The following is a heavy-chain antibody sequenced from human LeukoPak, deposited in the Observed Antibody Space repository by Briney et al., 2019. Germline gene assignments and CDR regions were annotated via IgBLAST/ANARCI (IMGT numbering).Heavy chain of an antibody. CDR3: AKAPTIAVADYWYFDL. D-gene: IGHD6-19*01. Sequence: SVKVSCKASGGTFSSYAISWVRQPPGQGLEWMGGIIPIFGTANYVQKFQGRVTITADESTSTAYMELSSLRSEDTAVYYCAKAPTIAVADYWYFDLWGRGTLVTVSS. J-gene: IGHJ2*01. V-gene: IGHV1-69*01. CDR2: IIPIFGTA. CDR1: GGTFSSYA.